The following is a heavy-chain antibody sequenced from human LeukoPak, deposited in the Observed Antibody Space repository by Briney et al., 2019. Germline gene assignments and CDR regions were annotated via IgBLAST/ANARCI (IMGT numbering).Heavy chain of an antibody. CDR2: IYPSGNT. J-gene: IGHJ4*02. D-gene: IGHD6-13*01. V-gene: IGHV4-30-2*01. CDR1: GDSISSGTHY. Sequence: SETLSLTCNVSGDSISSGTHYWNWLRQPPGKGLEWIGYIYPSGNTYYNPSLKSRVTISVDTSKNQFSLKLSSVTAADTAVYYCARSIAAAGDYWGQGTLVTVSS. CDR3: ARSIAAAGDY.